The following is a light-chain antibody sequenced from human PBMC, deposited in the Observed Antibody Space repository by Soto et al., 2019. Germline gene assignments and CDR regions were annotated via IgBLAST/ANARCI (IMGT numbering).Light chain of an antibody. Sequence: EIVLTQSPAPLSLSRGESATLSCRARQRVGSYFAWYQQKPGQTPRLLIFDRSRRATGVPARFSGSGSGTEFTLTISSLQSEDSAVYFCQQYANWPKTFGQGTKVDIK. CDR2: DRS. V-gene: IGKV3-15*01. CDR1: QRVGSY. J-gene: IGKJ1*01. CDR3: QQYANWPKT.